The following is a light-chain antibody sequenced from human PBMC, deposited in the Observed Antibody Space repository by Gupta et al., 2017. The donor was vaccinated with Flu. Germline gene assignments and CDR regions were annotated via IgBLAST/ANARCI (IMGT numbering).Light chain of an antibody. Sequence: CKSSQSVLYSSNNKNYLAWYQQKPGQPPKLLIYWASTRESGVPDRFSGSGSGTVFTLTISSLQAEDVAVYYCQQYYSTLPYTFGQGTKLEIK. CDR3: QQYYSTLPYT. J-gene: IGKJ2*01. CDR2: WAS. V-gene: IGKV4-1*01. CDR1: QSVLYSSNNKNY.